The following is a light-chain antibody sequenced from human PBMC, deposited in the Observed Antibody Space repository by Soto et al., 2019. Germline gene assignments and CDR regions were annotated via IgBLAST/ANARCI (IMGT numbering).Light chain of an antibody. CDR3: KQRDKWPLT. CDR1: QSVSSD. Sequence: ETVLTQSPDTLSLSPGERATLSCRASQSVSSDLAWYQQKPGQAPRLLIYDIFNRATGIPARFSGSGSGTDFTLTISTLEPEDVAVYYCKQRDKWPLTFGGGTKVEIK. V-gene: IGKV3-11*01. J-gene: IGKJ4*01. CDR2: DIF.